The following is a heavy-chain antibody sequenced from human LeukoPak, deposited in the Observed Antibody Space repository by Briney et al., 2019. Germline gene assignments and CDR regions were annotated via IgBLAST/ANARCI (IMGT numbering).Heavy chain of an antibody. CDR2: IYHSGTT. V-gene: IGHV4-38-2*02. CDR1: GYSIISGSY. Sequence: SSGTLSLTCTVSGYSIISGSYWAWIRQPPGKGLEWIGHIYHSGTTSYNLSLKSRVTISVDTSNNQFSLKLSSVTAADTAVYYCARDRGGSIEYWGQGIQVTVST. D-gene: IGHD1-26*01. J-gene: IGHJ4*02. CDR3: ARDRGGSIEY.